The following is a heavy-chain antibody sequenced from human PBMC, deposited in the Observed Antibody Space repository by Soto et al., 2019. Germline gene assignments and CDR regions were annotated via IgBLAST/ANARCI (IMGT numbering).Heavy chain of an antibody. V-gene: IGHV3-64D*08. D-gene: IGHD2-21*01. Sequence: GGSLRLSWSAAGCTFSTYCMHWVRQAPGKGLEYVSAISSNGGSTYYADSVKGRFTISRDNSKNTLNLQMSSLRAEDTAVYYCAKNSGGNCYSTSRIVFQHWGQGTQVTLSS. CDR1: GCTFSTYC. J-gene: IGHJ1*01. CDR2: ISSNGGST. CDR3: AKNSGGNCYSTSRIVFQH.